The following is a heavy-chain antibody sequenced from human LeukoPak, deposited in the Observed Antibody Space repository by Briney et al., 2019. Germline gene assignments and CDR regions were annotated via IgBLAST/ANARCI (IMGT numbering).Heavy chain of an antibody. D-gene: IGHD4-17*01. V-gene: IGHV4-61*02. Sequence: SQTLSLTCTVSGGSISSGSYYWSWIRQPAGKGLEWIGRIYTSGSTNYNPSLKSLVTISVDTSKNQFSLKLSSVTAADTAVYYCARENYGDLLYWYFDLWGRGTLVTVSS. CDR3: ARENYGDLLYWYFDL. J-gene: IGHJ2*01. CDR2: IYTSGST. CDR1: GGSISSGSYY.